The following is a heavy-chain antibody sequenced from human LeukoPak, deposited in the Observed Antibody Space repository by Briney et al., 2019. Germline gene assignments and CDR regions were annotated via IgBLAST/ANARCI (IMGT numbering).Heavy chain of an antibody. V-gene: IGHV3-23*01. Sequence: GGSLRLSCAASGFTFSSYGMSWVRQAPGKGLEWVSGISGSGGSTYYADSVKGRFTISRDNSKSTLYIQMNSLRAEDTAVYYCARAKPKNMVRGLIMRRESRYYFDYWGQGTLVTVSS. CDR1: GFTFSSYG. CDR2: ISGSGGST. J-gene: IGHJ4*02. CDR3: ARAKPKNMVRGLIMRRESRYYFDY. D-gene: IGHD3-10*01.